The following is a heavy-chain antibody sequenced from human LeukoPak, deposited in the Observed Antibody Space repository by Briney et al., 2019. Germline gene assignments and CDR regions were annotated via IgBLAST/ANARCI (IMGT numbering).Heavy chain of an antibody. J-gene: IGHJ6*03. CDR3: VTGDPPHLVRINVNDFHSYLDV. CDR1: GYSINKLS. V-gene: IGHV1-24*01. D-gene: IGHD2-21*02. CDR2: FDPEDGET. Sequence: GASVKVSCKVSGYSINKLSMHWVRQAPGKGLEWMGGFDPEDGETIYAEKFQDRVTMTEDTFTDTGYMELSILTSGDTAYYCAVTGDPPHLVRINVNDFHSYLDVWGKGNMVTVSS.